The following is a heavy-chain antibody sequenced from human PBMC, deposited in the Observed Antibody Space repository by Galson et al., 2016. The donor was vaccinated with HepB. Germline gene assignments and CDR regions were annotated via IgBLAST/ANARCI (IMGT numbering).Heavy chain of an antibody. J-gene: IGHJ3*02. Sequence: QSGAEVKKPGESLMITCKGSGYSFTSYWIAWVRQMPGKGLEWMGIIYPADSDARYSPSFQGQVTISDDKSIKTVYLQWTSLKASDTAMYYCARGTYSSSSPLLGSTGFDIWGQGTMVIVSS. CDR1: GYSFTSYW. V-gene: IGHV5-51*01. D-gene: IGHD6-6*01. CDR3: ARGTYSSSSPLLGSTGFDI. CDR2: IYPADSDA.